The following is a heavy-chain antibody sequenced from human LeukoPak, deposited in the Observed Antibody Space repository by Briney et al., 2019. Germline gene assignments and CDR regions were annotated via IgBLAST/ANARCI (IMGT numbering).Heavy chain of an antibody. J-gene: IGHJ5*02. D-gene: IGHD3-16*01. V-gene: IGHV3-23*01. Sequence: GGSLRLXCAASGFTFSSYAMSWVRQAPGKGLEWVSAISGSGGSTYYADSVKGRFTISRDNSKNTLYLQMNSLRAEDTAVYYCAKDHDYVWGSLNWFDPWGQGTLVTVSS. CDR2: ISGSGGST. CDR1: GFTFSSYA. CDR3: AKDHDYVWGSLNWFDP.